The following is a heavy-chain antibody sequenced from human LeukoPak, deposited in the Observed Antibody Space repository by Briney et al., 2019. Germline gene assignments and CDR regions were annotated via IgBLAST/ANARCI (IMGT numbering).Heavy chain of an antibody. CDR3: ARDRGKYSGSYGIDY. V-gene: IGHV4-59*01. D-gene: IGHD1-26*01. CDR2: IYYSGST. Sequence: SETLSLTCAVYGGSFSGYYWSWIRQPPGKGLEWIGYIYYSGSTNYNPSLKSRVTISVDTSKNQFSLKLSSVTAADTAVYYCARDRGKYSGSYGIDYWGQGTLVTVSS. J-gene: IGHJ4*02. CDR1: GGSFSGYY.